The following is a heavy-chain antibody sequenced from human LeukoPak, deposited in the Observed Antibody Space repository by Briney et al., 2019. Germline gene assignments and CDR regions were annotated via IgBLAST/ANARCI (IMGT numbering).Heavy chain of an antibody. D-gene: IGHD6-19*01. Sequence: GGSLRLSCAASGFTVSSNYMSWVRQAPGKGLEWVSVIYSGGSTYYADSVKGRFTISRDNSKNTLYLQMNSLRAEDTAVYYCATSIAVAGSFDYWGQGTLVTVSS. CDR3: ATSIAVAGSFDY. V-gene: IGHV3-66*01. J-gene: IGHJ4*02. CDR2: IYSGGST. CDR1: GFTVSSNY.